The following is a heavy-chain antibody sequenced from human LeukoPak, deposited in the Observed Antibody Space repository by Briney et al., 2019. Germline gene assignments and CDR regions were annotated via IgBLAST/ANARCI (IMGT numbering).Heavy chain of an antibody. CDR3: ARDDRIAAAGPEGIKFDP. D-gene: IGHD6-13*01. CDR1: GGTFTSYA. CDR2: ISAYNGNT. Sequence: ASVKVSCKASGGTFTSYAISWVRQAPGQGLEWMGWISAYNGNTNYAQKLQGRVTMTTDTSTSTAYMELRSLRSDDTAVYYCARDDRIAAAGPEGIKFDPWGQGTLVTVSS. V-gene: IGHV1-18*01. J-gene: IGHJ5*02.